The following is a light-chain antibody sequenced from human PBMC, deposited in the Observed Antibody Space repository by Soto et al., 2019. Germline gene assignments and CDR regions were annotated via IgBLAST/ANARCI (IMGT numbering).Light chain of an antibody. J-gene: IGKJ1*01. V-gene: IGKV1-5*01. CDR3: QHHNSYSQT. CDR2: GAS. CDR1: QGIRYY. Sequence: DIQLTQSPPTLSASVGDRVTITCRASQGIRYYLAWYQQMPGKAPKLLIYGASSLQSGVPSRFSGSGSGTEFTLTISSLQPDDFATYFCQHHNSYSQTFGQGTKVDNK.